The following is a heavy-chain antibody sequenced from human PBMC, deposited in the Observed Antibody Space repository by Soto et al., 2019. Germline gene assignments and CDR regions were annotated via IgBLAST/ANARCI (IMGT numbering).Heavy chain of an antibody. J-gene: IGHJ6*02. CDR1: GDSIGDYD. V-gene: IGHV4-4*07. CDR3: ARYSHNWFQPDGMDV. CDR2: IDASGNT. D-gene: IGHD1-20*01. Sequence: GTLSLTCTVSGDSIGDYDWRWVRRPTGKGLAWIGRIDASGNTNYTPSLRSSVTMSADTATQQLSLKLPSVAAADSAVYYCARYSHNWFQPDGMDVWGQGTTVTVSS.